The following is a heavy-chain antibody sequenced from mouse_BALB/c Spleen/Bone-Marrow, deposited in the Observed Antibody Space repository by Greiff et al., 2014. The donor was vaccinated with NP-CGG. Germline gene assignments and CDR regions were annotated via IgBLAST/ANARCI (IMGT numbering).Heavy chain of an antibody. CDR2: INPDKGGT. Sequence: EVQLQQSGPDLVKPGASVKIPCKTSGYTFTEYTMHWVKQSHGKSLEWIGSINPDKGGTTYNQKFKGKATLTIDKSSTTAYMELRSLTSEDSAVFYCARRGWYYFDYWGQGTTLTVSS. D-gene: IGHD3-3*01. V-gene: IGHV1-18*01. J-gene: IGHJ2*01. CDR3: ARRGWYYFDY. CDR1: GYTFTEYT.